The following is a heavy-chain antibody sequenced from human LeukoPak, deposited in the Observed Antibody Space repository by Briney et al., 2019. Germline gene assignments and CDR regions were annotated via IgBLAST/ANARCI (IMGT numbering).Heavy chain of an antibody. J-gene: IGHJ4*02. V-gene: IGHV1-8*01. CDR2: MNPNSGNT. CDR1: GYTFTSYD. CDR3: ARGISPCYYDSSGSNDY. Sequence: ASVKVSCKASGYTFTSYDINWVRQATGQGLEWMGWMNPNSGNTGYAQKFQGRVTMTRNTSISTAYMELSSLRSEDTAVYYCARGISPCYYDSSGSNDYWGQGTLVTVSS. D-gene: IGHD3-22*01.